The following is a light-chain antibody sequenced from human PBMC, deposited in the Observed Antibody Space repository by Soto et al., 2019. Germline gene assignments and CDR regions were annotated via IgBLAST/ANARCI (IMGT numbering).Light chain of an antibody. CDR3: QKLKSYPLT. V-gene: IGKV1-5*01. J-gene: IGKJ4*01. CDR1: QSISNW. Sequence: DIQMTHSPSTLPASVLYSVTITCRSSQSISNWLALYQQKPGTAPKLLIYAASTLHSGFPSKFSGSGSGTYFTLTISSMQPEDFTTYYCQKLKSYPLTFGVGTKV. CDR2: AAS.